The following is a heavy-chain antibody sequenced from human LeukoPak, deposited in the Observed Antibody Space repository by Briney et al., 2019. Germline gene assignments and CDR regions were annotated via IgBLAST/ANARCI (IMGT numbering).Heavy chain of an antibody. CDR3: AREWQGGIAATGTRIEGDY. J-gene: IGHJ4*02. D-gene: IGHD6-13*01. CDR2: IKQDGGGT. Sequence: GGSLKLSCAVSGFSVTGYWMTWVRQAPGQGLEWVGNIKQDGGGTGYAEYVQGRFTVSRDMAASSVYLEMNSLRVEDTAVYYCAREWQGGIAATGTRIEGDYWGQGTLVAVSS. V-gene: IGHV3-7*01. CDR1: GFSVTGYW.